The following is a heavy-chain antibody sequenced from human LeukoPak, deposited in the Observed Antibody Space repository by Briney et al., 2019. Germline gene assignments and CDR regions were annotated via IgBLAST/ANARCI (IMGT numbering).Heavy chain of an antibody. V-gene: IGHV4-34*01. CDR2: INHSGST. CDR3: ARGPYGSGSYYRKVVAYYFDY. J-gene: IGHJ4*02. Sequence: SETLSLTCAVYGGSFSGYYWSWIRQPPGKGLEWIGEINHSGSTNYNPSPKSRVTISVDTSKNQFSLKLSSVTAADTAVYYCARGPYGSGSYYRKVVAYYFDYWGQGTLVTVSS. D-gene: IGHD3-10*01. CDR1: GGSFSGYY.